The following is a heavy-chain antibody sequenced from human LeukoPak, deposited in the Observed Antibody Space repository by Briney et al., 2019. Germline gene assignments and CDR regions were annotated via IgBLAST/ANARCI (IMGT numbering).Heavy chain of an antibody. CDR2: IIPIFGTA. CDR3: ARGGYDYVGDY. J-gene: IGHJ4*02. V-gene: IGHV1-69*06. D-gene: IGHD3-16*01. Sequence: SVKVSYTPSVHTFSTYAISWVRQAPGQGLEWMGRIIPIFGTANYAQKFQGRVTITADKSTSTAYMELSSLRSEDTAVYYCARGGYDYVGDYWGQGTLVTVSS. CDR1: VHTFSTYA.